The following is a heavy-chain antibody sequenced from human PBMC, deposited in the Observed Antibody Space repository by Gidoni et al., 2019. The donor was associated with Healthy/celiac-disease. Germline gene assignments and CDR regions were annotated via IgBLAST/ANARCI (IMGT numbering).Heavy chain of an antibody. J-gene: IGHJ4*02. D-gene: IGHD1-26*01. CDR1: GFPFSSYA. CDR2: ISGSGGST. V-gene: IGHV3-23*01. Sequence: EVQLLESGGGLVQPGGSLRLSCAASGFPFSSYAMSWVRQAPGKGLEWVSAISGSGGSTYYADSVKGRFTISRDNSKNTLYLQMNSLRAEDTAIYYCAKCSVGATVFDYWGQGTLVTVSS. CDR3: AKCSVGATVFDY.